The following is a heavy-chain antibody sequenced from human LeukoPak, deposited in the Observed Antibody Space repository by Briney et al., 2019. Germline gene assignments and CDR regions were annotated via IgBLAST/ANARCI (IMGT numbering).Heavy chain of an antibody. J-gene: IGHJ4*02. Sequence: AGGSLRLSCAASGFTFSSYEMNWVRQAPGKGLEWVSYISSSGSTIYYADSVKGRFTISGDNAKNSLYLQMNSLRAEDTAVYYCARGNVDIVATIRSGPLDYWGQGTLVTVSS. CDR1: GFTFSSYE. CDR2: ISSSGSTI. CDR3: ARGNVDIVATIRSGPLDY. V-gene: IGHV3-48*03. D-gene: IGHD5-12*01.